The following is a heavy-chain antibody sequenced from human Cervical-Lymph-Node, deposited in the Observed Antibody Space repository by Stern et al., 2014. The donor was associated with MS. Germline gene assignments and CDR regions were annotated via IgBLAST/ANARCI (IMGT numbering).Heavy chain of an antibody. CDR2: IIPIFGSS. D-gene: IGHD6-19*01. J-gene: IGHJ4*02. CDR1: GGTFSTYP. CDR3: ASLAVAAIQPNN. Sequence: MQLVESGAEVKKPGSSVKVSCKASGGTFSTYPISWVRQAPGQGLEWMGGIIPIFGSSNYAQKFQVRVTISADESTRTAYMELSSLRSEDSAVYYCASLAVAAIQPNNWGQGTQVTVSS. V-gene: IGHV1-69*01.